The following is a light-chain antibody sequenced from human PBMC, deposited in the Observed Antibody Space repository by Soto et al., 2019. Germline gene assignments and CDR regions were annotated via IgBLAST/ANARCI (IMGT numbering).Light chain of an antibody. V-gene: IGKV3-15*01. CDR2: GTS. CDR3: QQYNNWYS. CDR1: QSINGN. Sequence: EIVMTQSPATLSVSPGERATLSCRASQSINGNLAWYQRKPGQAPRLLMYGTSVRATGIPARFSGSGSGTEYTLTISSLHSEDFAVFYCQQYNNWYSFGQGTKLEIK. J-gene: IGKJ2*03.